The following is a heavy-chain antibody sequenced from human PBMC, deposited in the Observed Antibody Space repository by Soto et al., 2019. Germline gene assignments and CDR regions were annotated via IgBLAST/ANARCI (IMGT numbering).Heavy chain of an antibody. CDR3: ARYRRNTSGWFFDY. CDR2: MYYIGVT. V-gene: IGHV4-59*01. Sequence: SETMSLXCTVSGDSISSYFWSWIRQPPGKGLEWIGYMYYIGVTNYNPSLKSRVTISVDTSKNQFSLKLSSVTAADTAVYYCARYRRNTSGWFFDYWGQGTLVTVSS. J-gene: IGHJ4*02. D-gene: IGHD6-19*01. CDR1: GDSISSYF.